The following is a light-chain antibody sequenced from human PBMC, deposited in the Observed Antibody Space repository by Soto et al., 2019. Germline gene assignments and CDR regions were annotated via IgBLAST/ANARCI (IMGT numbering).Light chain of an antibody. Sequence: QSVLTQPASVSGSPGQSITISCTGTSSDVGNYNLVSWYQQHPGKAPKLMIYEGSKRPSGVSNRFSGFKSGNTASLTISILQAEDEADYYCCSYAGSSTYVFGTGTKVTAL. CDR3: CSYAGSSTYV. J-gene: IGLJ1*01. CDR1: SSDVGNYNL. CDR2: EGS. V-gene: IGLV2-23*01.